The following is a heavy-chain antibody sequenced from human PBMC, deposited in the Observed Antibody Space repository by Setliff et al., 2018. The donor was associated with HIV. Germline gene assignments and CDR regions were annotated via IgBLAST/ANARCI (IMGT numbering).Heavy chain of an antibody. CDR3: ARVLTEGDCSAGSCYSRAYYYYRMDV. V-gene: IGHV4-59*11. D-gene: IGHD2-15*01. CDR1: GGSIRSHY. CDR2: IYYSGST. J-gene: IGHJ6*04. Sequence: PSETLSLTCTVSGGSIRSHYWSWIREPPGKGLEWIGYIYYSGSTNYNPSLKSRVTISVDTSKNQFSLRLSSVTAADTAVYYCARVLTEGDCSAGSCYSRAYYYYRMDVWGKGTAVTVSS.